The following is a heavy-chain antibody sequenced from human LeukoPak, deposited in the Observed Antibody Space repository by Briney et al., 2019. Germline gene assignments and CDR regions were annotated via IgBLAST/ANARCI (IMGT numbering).Heavy chain of an antibody. CDR2: ISGSSTYI. J-gene: IGHJ4*02. Sequence: PGGSLRLSCAASGFTFSTYSINWVRQAPGKGLEWVSSISGSSTYIYYADSVKGRFTISRDNAKNSLYLQMNSLRAEDTALYYCARELMVRGVISGYWGQGTLVTVSS. V-gene: IGHV3-21*04. CDR3: ARELMVRGVISGY. CDR1: GFTFSTYS. D-gene: IGHD3-10*01.